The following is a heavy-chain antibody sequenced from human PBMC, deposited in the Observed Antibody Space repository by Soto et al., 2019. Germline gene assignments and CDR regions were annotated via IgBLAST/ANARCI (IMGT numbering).Heavy chain of an antibody. D-gene: IGHD4-17*01. CDR2: IYYSGST. V-gene: IGHV4-61*01. CDR1: GGSVSSGSYY. J-gene: IGHJ5*02. CDR3: ARGPYGGNSAGWFDP. Sequence: QVQLQESGPGLVKPSETLSLTRTVSGGSVSSGSYYWSWIRQPPGKGLEWIGYIYYSGSTNYNPSLKSRVTISVDTSKNQFSLKLSSVTAADTAVYYCARGPYGGNSAGWFDPWGQGTLVTVSS.